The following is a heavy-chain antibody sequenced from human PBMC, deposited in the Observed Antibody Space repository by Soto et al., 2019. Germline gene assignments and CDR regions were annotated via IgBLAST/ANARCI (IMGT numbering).Heavy chain of an antibody. D-gene: IGHD2-2*02. Sequence: QVQLQESGPGLVKPSGTLSLTCAVSGGSISSSNWWSWVRQPPGKGLEWIGEIYHSGSTNYHPALKSRVTISVDNSKNKFYLKLSSVTAADTAVYYCARDPSRYGSSTSCYTRAFDIWGQGTMVTVSS. CDR2: IYHSGST. J-gene: IGHJ3*02. CDR1: GGSISSSNW. V-gene: IGHV4-4*02. CDR3: ARDPSRYGSSTSCYTRAFDI.